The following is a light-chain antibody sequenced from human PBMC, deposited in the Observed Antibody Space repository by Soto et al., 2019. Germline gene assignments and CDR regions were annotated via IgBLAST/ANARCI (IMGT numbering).Light chain of an antibody. Sequence: DIQMTQSPSSLSASVGGRVTITCRASRGISNYLAWYQQKQGKVHKLLVYAASTLQSGVPSRFSGSGSGTDFTLTISSLQPEDVATYYCQKYNSVPQTFGQGTKVDIK. CDR1: RGISNY. CDR2: AAS. CDR3: QKYNSVPQT. V-gene: IGKV1-27*01. J-gene: IGKJ1*01.